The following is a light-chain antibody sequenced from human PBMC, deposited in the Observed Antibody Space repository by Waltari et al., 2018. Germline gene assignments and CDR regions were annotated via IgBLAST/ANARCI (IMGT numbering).Light chain of an antibody. V-gene: IGKV3-11*01. CDR1: QSIVDP. J-gene: IGKJ5*01. Sequence: VMTQSPATLSLSPGDRAALSCRASQSIVDPIAWYQQRPGQTPRLLIYEASNRDPGIPARFSGSGSGTDFTLTISSLEPEDFAVYYCQQRRNWPLSFGQGTRLEIK. CDR3: QQRRNWPLS. CDR2: EAS.